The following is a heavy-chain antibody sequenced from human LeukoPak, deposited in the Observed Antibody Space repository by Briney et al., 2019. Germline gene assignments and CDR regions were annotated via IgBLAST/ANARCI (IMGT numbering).Heavy chain of an antibody. V-gene: IGHV3-11*04. CDR1: GFTFSDYY. D-gene: IGHD5-12*01. CDR2: TSPSGGTI. J-gene: IGHJ4*02. Sequence: GGSLRLSCAASGFTFSDYYMSWIRQAPETGLEWLSYTSPSGGTIYYTDSVKGRFTMSRDNAQNALYLEMNSLRAEDTAVYYCAAKGNGYTGIYVFAHWGRGTLVTVSS. CDR3: AAKGNGYTGIYVFAH.